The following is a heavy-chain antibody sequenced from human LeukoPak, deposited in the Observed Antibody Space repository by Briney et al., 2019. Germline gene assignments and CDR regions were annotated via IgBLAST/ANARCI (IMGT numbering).Heavy chain of an antibody. CDR3: ARDPYYDILTGYWDY. J-gene: IGHJ4*02. D-gene: IGHD3-9*01. CDR2: ISGYNGKT. Sequence: ASVKVSCKASGYTFNTYGITWVRQAPGQGLEWMGWISGYNGKTKYAQKLQDRVTMTTDTSTTTAYMELSRLRSDDTAVYYCARDPYYDILTGYWDYWGQGTLVTVSS. V-gene: IGHV1-18*01. CDR1: GYTFNTYG.